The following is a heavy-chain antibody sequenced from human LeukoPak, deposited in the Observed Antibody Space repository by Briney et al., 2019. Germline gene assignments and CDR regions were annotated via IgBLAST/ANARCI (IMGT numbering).Heavy chain of an antibody. Sequence: GGSLRLSCAASGFTFSSCEMNWVRQAPGKGLEWVSYISSSGSTIYYADSVKGRFTISRDNSKNTLYLQMNSLRAEDTAVYYCAKPIVGATVENFQHWGQGTLVTVSS. D-gene: IGHD1-26*01. CDR1: GFTFSSCE. V-gene: IGHV3-48*03. CDR3: AKPIVGATVENFQH. J-gene: IGHJ1*01. CDR2: ISSSGSTI.